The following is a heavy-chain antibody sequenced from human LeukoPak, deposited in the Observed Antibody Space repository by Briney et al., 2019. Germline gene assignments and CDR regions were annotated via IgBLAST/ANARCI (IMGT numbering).Heavy chain of an antibody. Sequence: SETLSLTCTVSGGSISSSSYYWGWIRQPPGKGLEWIGSIYYSGSTYYNPSLKSRVTISVDTSKNQFSLKLSSVTAADTAVYYCARRPRGRYYDSSGYPFDYWGQGTLVTVSS. J-gene: IGHJ4*02. CDR1: GGSISSSSYY. D-gene: IGHD3-22*01. CDR2: IYYSGST. V-gene: IGHV4-39*01. CDR3: ARRPRGRYYDSSGYPFDY.